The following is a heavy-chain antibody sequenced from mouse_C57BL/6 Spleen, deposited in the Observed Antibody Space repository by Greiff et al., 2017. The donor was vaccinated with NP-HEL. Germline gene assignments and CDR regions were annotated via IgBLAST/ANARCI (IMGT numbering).Heavy chain of an antibody. CDR3: ARGKDYYGSSPYAMDY. J-gene: IGHJ4*01. V-gene: IGHV1-50*01. D-gene: IGHD1-1*01. CDR2: IDPSDSYT. CDR1: GYTFTSYW. Sequence: VQLQQPGAELVKPGASVKLSCKASGYTFTSYWMQWVKQRPGQGLEWIGEIDPSDSYTNYNQKFKGKATLTVDTSSSTAYMQLSSLTSEDSAVYYCARGKDYYGSSPYAMDYWGQGTSVTVSS.